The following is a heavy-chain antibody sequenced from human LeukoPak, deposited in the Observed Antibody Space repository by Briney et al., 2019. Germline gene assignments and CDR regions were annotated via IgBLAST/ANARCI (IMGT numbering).Heavy chain of an antibody. Sequence: GGFLRLSCAASGFTVSSNYMSWVRQAPGKGLEWFSVIYSGGSTYYADSVKGRFTISRDNSKNTLYLQMNSLRAEDTAVYYCARGGMGGHYYAMDVWGQGTTVTVSS. V-gene: IGHV3-53*01. J-gene: IGHJ6*02. D-gene: IGHD3-16*01. CDR2: IYSGGST. CDR1: GFTVSSNY. CDR3: ARGGMGGHYYAMDV.